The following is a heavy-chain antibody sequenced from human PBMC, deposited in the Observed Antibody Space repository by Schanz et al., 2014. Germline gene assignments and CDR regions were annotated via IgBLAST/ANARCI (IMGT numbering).Heavy chain of an antibody. CDR3: AKHVRSLTGNDY. J-gene: IGHJ4*02. CDR2: ISSSGSTI. D-gene: IGHD3-9*01. CDR1: GFVFRTFA. V-gene: IGHV3-48*04. Sequence: EVQLLESGGTVVQPGGSLRVSCAASGFVFRTFAMYWVRQAPGKGLEWVSYISSSGSTIYYADSVKGRFTISRDNAKNSLYLQVNSLRAEDTAVYYCAKHVRSLTGNDYWGQGTLVTVSS.